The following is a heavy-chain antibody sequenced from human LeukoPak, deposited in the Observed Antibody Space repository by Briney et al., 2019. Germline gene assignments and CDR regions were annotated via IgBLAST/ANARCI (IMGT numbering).Heavy chain of an antibody. V-gene: IGHV3-30*02. CDR1: GFTFNTYA. CDR3: AKDRTPHPYDAFDI. CDR2: IRYDGSNK. Sequence: GGSLRLSCAASGFTFNTYAMNWVRQAPGKGLEWVAFIRYDGSNKYYADSVKGRFTISRDNAKNTLYLQMNSLRAEDTAVYYCAKDRTPHPYDAFDIWGQGTLVTVSS. J-gene: IGHJ3*02.